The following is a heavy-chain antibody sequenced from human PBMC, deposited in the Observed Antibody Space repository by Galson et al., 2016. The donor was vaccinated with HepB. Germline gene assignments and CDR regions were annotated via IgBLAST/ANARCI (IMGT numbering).Heavy chain of an antibody. J-gene: IGHJ5*02. Sequence: SLRLSCAASGFTFSAYDMHWVRQGTGKGLEWVSTINAIYDTYYPDSVKGRFTIYRDNVNNSLYLQMNSLRDEDTAVYYCARHSRPELGIEPPGTRWFDPWGQGTLVTVSS. D-gene: IGHD6-13*01. CDR1: GFTFSAYD. CDR2: INAIYDT. CDR3: ARHSRPELGIEPPGTRWFDP. V-gene: IGHV3-13*01.